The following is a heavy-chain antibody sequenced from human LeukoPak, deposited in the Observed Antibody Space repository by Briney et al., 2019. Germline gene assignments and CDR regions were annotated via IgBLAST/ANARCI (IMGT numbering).Heavy chain of an antibody. CDR1: GGTFSSYA. CDR3: ARVPYPSHVGYPAPLDY. D-gene: IGHD3-22*01. J-gene: IGHJ4*02. V-gene: IGHV1-69*01. CDR2: IIPIFGTA. Sequence: ASVKVSCKASGGTFSSYAISWVRQAPGQGLEWMGGIIPIFGTANYAQKFQGRVTITADESTSTAYMELSSLRSEDTAVYYCARVPYPSHVGYPAPLDYWGQGTLVTVSS.